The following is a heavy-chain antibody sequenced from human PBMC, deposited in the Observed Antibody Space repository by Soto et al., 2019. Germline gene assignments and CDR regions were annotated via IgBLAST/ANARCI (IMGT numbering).Heavy chain of an antibody. CDR3: ARAGSGWYEDNFDS. CDR2: IWYDGSNK. Sequence: QVQLVESGGGVVQPGRSLRLSCAASGFTFSRYGMHWVRQAPGKGLEWLAVIWYDGSNKYSADSVKGRFTISRDNSKNTLYLQMNRLRAEDTAVYYCARAGSGWYEDNFDSWGQGTMVTVSS. J-gene: IGHJ4*02. CDR1: GFTFSRYG. V-gene: IGHV3-33*01. D-gene: IGHD6-19*01.